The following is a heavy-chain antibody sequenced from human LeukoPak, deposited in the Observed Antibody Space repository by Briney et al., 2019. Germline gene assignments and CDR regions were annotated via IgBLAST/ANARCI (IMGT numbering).Heavy chain of an antibody. Sequence: KPLETLSLTCAVYGGSFSGYYWSWIRQPPGKGLEWIGEINHSGSTNYNPSLKSRVTISVDTSKNQFSLKLSSVTAADTAVYYCARGGRAGYIYAYYFDYWGQGTLVTVSS. CDR3: ARGGRAGYIYAYYFDY. CDR1: GGSFSGYY. V-gene: IGHV4-34*01. D-gene: IGHD6-13*01. CDR2: INHSGST. J-gene: IGHJ4*02.